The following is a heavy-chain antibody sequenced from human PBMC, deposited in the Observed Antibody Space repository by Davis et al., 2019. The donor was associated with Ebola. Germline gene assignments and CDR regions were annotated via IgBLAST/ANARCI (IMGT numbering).Heavy chain of an antibody. CDR2: MSGSAGNT. J-gene: IGHJ6*04. V-gene: IGHV3-23*01. CDR3: TRLWEDGMDV. Sequence: PGGSLRLSCAASGFTFSSYGMSWVRQAPGKGLEWVSAMSGSAGNTYYADSVKGRFTISRDNSKNTLYLQMNSLRAEDTAVYYCTRLWEDGMDVWGKGTTVTVSS. CDR1: GFTFSSYG. D-gene: IGHD4/OR15-4a*01.